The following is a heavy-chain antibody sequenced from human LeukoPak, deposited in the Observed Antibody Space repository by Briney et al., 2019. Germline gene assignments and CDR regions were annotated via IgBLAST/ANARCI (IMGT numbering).Heavy chain of an antibody. CDR3: ARDQSSVFDY. D-gene: IGHD6-25*01. CDR2: ISTGSTYT. V-gene: IGHV3-11*06. Sequence: PGGSLRLSCAASGFTFSDYYMNWIRQAPGKGLEWVSYISTGSTYTNYANSVKGRFTISRDNAKNTLYLQMNSLRAEDTAVYYCARDQSSVFDYWGQGTLVTVSS. CDR1: GFTFSDYY. J-gene: IGHJ4*02.